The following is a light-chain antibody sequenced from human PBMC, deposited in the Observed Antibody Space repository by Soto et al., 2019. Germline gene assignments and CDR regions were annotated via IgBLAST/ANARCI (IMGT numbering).Light chain of an antibody. CDR3: SSFSSDTTLFV. V-gene: IGLV2-14*02. CDR1: SSDVGSYDL. Sequence: QSALTQPASVSGSPGQSITISCTGTSSDVGSYDLVSWYQQHPGKAPKLMIYEANKRPSGVSFRFSGAKSGSTASLTISGLQAEDEADYYCSSFSSDTTLFVFGGGTKLTVL. CDR2: EAN. J-gene: IGLJ2*01.